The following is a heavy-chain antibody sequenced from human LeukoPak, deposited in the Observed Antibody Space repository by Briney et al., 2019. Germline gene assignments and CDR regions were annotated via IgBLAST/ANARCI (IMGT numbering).Heavy chain of an antibody. J-gene: IGHJ6*02. Sequence: GGSLRLSCEASGFTFRNFDMHWVRQAPGKGLEWEAMISYDESNKYYADSVKGRFTVSRDNSKNTLYLEMNSLRAGDTAVYYCARDHYDSSGYYHYYYYGMDVWGQGTTVTVSS. D-gene: IGHD3-22*01. CDR1: GFTFRNFD. CDR2: ISYDESNK. CDR3: ARDHYDSSGYYHYYYYGMDV. V-gene: IGHV3-30*03.